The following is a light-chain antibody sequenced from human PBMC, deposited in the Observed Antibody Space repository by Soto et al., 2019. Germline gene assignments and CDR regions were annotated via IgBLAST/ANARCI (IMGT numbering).Light chain of an antibody. CDR2: AAY. Sequence: DIQMTQSPSSLCASVGDRVTITCRASQGINSWLAWYQQKPEKAPKSLIYAAYSLQSGVTSRFSGSGSGTDFTLTISSLQPEDSATYYCQQYNSYPVTVGQGTRLDIK. J-gene: IGKJ5*01. V-gene: IGKV1D-16*01. CDR3: QQYNSYPVT. CDR1: QGINSW.